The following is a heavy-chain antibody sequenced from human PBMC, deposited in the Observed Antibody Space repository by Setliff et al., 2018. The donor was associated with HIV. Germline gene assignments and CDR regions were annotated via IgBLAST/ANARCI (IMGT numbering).Heavy chain of an antibody. V-gene: IGHV3-23*01. Sequence: ETLSLTCTVSGGSISSSSYYWGWIRQPPGKGLEWVSGISGSGDTIYYADSVKGRFTISRDKSKSTLYLQMNSLRVEDTAVYYCARVWAMQQLVPGYWGQGTLVTVSS. D-gene: IGHD6-6*01. CDR2: ISGSGDTI. CDR1: GGSISSSSYY. J-gene: IGHJ4*02. CDR3: ARVWAMQQLVPGY.